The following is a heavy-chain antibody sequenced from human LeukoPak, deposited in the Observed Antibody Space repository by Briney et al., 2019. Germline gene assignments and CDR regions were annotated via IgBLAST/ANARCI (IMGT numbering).Heavy chain of an antibody. D-gene: IGHD5-18*01. Sequence: PGGSLRLSCAASGFTFSSYSMNWVRQAPGKGLEWFSSISSSSSYIYYADSVKGRFTISRDNAKNSLYLQMNSLRAEDTAVYYCARDGTRSRWIQLWFFDYWGQGTLVTVSS. CDR3: ARDGTRSRWIQLWFFDY. CDR1: GFTFSSYS. J-gene: IGHJ4*02. CDR2: ISSSSSYI. V-gene: IGHV3-21*01.